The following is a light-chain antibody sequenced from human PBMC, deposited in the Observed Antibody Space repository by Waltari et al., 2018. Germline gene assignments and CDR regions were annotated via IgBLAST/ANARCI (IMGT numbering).Light chain of an antibody. V-gene: IGKV3-20*01. J-gene: IGKJ4*01. Sequence: EIVLTQSPGTLSLSPGERATLPCRASPTISSSYLAWYQQKPGQAPRLLIYGASSRATDIPDRFRGSGSGTDFTLTISRLEPEDFAVYSCQQYGSSPVTFGGGTNVEIK. CDR3: QQYGSSPVT. CDR2: GAS. CDR1: PTISSSY.